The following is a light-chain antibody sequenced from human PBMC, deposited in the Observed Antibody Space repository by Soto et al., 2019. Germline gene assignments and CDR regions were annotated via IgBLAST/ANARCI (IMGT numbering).Light chain of an antibody. J-gene: IGKJ1*01. Sequence: QTTQSPTAQSSSVGDRFTITCRASQGISTYLNWYQQKPGKAPKLLIYAASSLQSGVPSRFSGSGSETDFTLTISSLQPEDFATYSCQQSYSTTWTFGQGTKVDIK. V-gene: IGKV1-39*01. CDR1: QGISTY. CDR3: QQSYSTTWT. CDR2: AAS.